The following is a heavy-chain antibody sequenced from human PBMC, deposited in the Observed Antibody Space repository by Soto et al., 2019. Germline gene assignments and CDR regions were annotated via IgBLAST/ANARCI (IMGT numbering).Heavy chain of an antibody. CDR1: GYTFTSYG. CDR3: ARNVNIGAFDI. J-gene: IGHJ3*02. Sequence: PLASVKVSCKASGYTFTSYGISWVRQAPGQGLEWMGWISAYNGNTNYAQKLQGRVTITTDTSTSTAYMELRSLRFDDTAVYYCARNVNIGAFDIWGQGTMVTVSS. D-gene: IGHD2-15*01. CDR2: ISAYNGNT. V-gene: IGHV1-18*01.